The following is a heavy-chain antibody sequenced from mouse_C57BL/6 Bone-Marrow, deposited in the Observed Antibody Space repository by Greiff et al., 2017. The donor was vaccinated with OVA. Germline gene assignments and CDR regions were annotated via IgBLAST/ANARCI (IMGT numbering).Heavy chain of an antibody. V-gene: IGHV1-5*01. D-gene: IGHD2-3*01. CDR1: GYTFTSYW. CDR2: IYPGNSDT. J-gene: IGHJ4*01. Sequence: VQLKQSGTVLARPGASVKMSCKTSGYTFTSYWMHWVKQRPGQGLEWIGAIYPGNSDTSYNQKFKGKDKLTAVTSASPAYMELSSLTNEDSSVYYCTWVLGAMDYWGQGTSVTVSS. CDR3: TWVLGAMDY.